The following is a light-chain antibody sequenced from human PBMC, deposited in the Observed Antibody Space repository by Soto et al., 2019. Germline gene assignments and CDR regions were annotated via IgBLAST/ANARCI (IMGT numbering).Light chain of an antibody. CDR3: SSYTARSPL. V-gene: IGLV2-14*03. Sequence: QSALTQPASVSGSPGQSITISCTGTSSDVGAYNYVSWYQQHPGKAPKLMIYDVSNRPSGVSNRFSGSKSGNTASLTISGLQAEDEADYYCSSYTARSPLFGGGTKVTVL. J-gene: IGLJ2*01. CDR2: DVS. CDR1: SSDVGAYNY.